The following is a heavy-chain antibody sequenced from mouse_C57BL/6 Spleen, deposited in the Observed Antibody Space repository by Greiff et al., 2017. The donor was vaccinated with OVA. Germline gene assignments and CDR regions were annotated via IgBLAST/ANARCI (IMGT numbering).Heavy chain of an antibody. CDR3: ASYGNSAWFAY. Sequence: VKLVESGPGLVAPSQSLSITCTVSGFSLTSYGVDWVRQSPGKGLEWLGVIWGVGSTNYNSALKSRLSISKDNSKSQVFLKMNSLQTDDTAMYYCASYGNSAWFAYWGQGTLVTVSA. D-gene: IGHD2-1*01. V-gene: IGHV2-6*01. J-gene: IGHJ3*01. CDR1: GFSLTSYG. CDR2: IWGVGST.